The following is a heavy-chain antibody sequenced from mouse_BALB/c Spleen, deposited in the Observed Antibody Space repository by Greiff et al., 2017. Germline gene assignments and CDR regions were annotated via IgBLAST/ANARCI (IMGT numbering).Heavy chain of an antibody. CDR1: GYSITSGYY. V-gene: IGHV3-6*02. CDR3: ARGRGGFAY. J-gene: IGHJ3*01. Sequence: DVQLQESGPGLVKPSQSLSLTCSVTGYSITSGYYWNWIRQFPGNKLEWMGYISYDGSNNYNPSLKNRISITRDTSKNQFFLKLNSVTTEDTATYYCARGRGGFAYWGQGTLVTVSA. CDR2: ISYDGSN.